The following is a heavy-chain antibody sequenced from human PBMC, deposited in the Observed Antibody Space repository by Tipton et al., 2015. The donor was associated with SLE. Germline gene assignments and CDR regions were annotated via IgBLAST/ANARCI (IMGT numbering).Heavy chain of an antibody. CDR3: ARSSFLYRKPPNELDN. D-gene: IGHD1-26*01. J-gene: IGHJ4*02. Sequence: TLSLTCAVYGGSFSGYYWSWIRQPPGKGLEWIGEINHRGSTNYNPSLKSRVTISVDTSKKHLSLKVHSVTATDTAMYYCARSSFLYRKPPNELDNWGQGTLVTVSS. CDR1: GGSFSGYY. V-gene: IGHV4-34*01. CDR2: INHRGST.